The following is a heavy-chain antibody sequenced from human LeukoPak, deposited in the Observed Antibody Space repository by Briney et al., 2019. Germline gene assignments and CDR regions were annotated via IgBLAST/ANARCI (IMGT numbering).Heavy chain of an antibody. CDR1: GGSISSYY. Sequence: SETPSLTCTVSGGSISSYYWSWIRQPPGKGLEWIGYIYYSGSTNHNPSLKSRVTISVDTSKNQFSLKLSSVTAADTAVYYCARESGGSSHFDYWGQGTLVTVSS. D-gene: IGHD1-26*01. CDR2: IYYSGST. V-gene: IGHV4-59*01. CDR3: ARESGGSSHFDY. J-gene: IGHJ4*02.